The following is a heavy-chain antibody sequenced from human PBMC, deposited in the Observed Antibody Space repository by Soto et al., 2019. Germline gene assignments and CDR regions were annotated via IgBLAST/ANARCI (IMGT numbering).Heavy chain of an antibody. V-gene: IGHV3-7*02. CDR3: VSHSLVSLFSGEFRPLDY. J-gene: IGHJ4*02. CDR2: INPDGSEI. D-gene: IGHD3-10*01. Sequence: PGGSLRLSCAASGFTFNAYWMNWVRQTPGKGLEWVANINPDGSEIYYVDSVRGRFTISRDNARKSIDLQINSLRVEDTGVHYCVSHSLVSLFSGEFRPLDYWGQGTLVTVSS. CDR1: GFTFNAYW.